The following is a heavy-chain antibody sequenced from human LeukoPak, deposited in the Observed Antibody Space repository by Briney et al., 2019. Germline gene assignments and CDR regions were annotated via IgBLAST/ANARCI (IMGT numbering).Heavy chain of an antibody. CDR2: ISSSSSYI. CDR3: VRARAITMFRVVQPFEY. J-gene: IGHJ4*02. Sequence: PGGCLRLSCAASGFTFSSYSMNWVRQAPGKGLEWVSSISSSSSYIYYADSVKGRFTISRDNAKNSLYMQMNSLRAEDTAVYYCVRARAITMFRVVQPFEYSGQGTLVTVSS. V-gene: IGHV3-21*01. D-gene: IGHD3-3*01. CDR1: GFTFSSYS.